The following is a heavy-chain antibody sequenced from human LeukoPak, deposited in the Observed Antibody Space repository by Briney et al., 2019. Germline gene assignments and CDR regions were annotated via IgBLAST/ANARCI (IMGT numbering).Heavy chain of an antibody. D-gene: IGHD5-24*01. Sequence: ASVKVSCKAFGYTFTNNFMHWVRQAPGQGPEWMGLISPTGSFTAYAQKFQGRVTLTRDLSTSTDYLELRSLSSEDTAVYYCARDISARDEAWWFDPWGQGTLVTVSS. CDR2: ISPTGSFT. J-gene: IGHJ5*02. CDR1: GYTFTNNF. CDR3: ARDISARDEAWWFDP. V-gene: IGHV1-46*01.